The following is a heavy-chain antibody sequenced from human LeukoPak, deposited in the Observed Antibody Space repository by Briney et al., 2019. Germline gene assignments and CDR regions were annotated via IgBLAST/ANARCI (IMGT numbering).Heavy chain of an antibody. CDR1: GYTFTSYG. CDR2: ISAYNGNT. V-gene: IGHV1-18*01. J-gene: IGHJ4*02. D-gene: IGHD3-3*01. CDR3: ASGDDFWSGYWN. Sequence: ASVKVSCKASGYTFTSYGISWVRQAPGQGLEWMGWISAYNGNTNYAQRLQGRVTMTTDTSTSTAYMELRSRRSDDTAVYCCASGDDFWSGYWNWGQGTLVTVSS.